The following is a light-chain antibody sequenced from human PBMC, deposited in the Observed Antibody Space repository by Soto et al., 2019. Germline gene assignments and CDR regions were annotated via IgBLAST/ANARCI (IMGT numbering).Light chain of an antibody. V-gene: IGLV2-8*01. Sequence: QSVLTQPPSASGSPGQSVAISCTGTSSDVGGYNYVSWYQQHPGKAPKLMIYEVTRRPSGVPDRFSGSKSGNTASLNVSGLQAEDEADYYCCSYADNNDYVFGTGNKVTVL. CDR1: SSDVGGYNY. CDR3: CSYADNNDYV. CDR2: EVT. J-gene: IGLJ1*01.